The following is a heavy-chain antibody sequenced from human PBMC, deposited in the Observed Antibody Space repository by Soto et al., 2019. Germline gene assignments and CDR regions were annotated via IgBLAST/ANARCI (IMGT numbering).Heavy chain of an antibody. CDR1: GGSISTSDDF. J-gene: IGHJ6*02. V-gene: IGHV4-30-4*01. CDR3: ARDQTIYGTHYGMDV. D-gene: IGHD3-3*01. Sequence: QVQLQESDPGLVKPSQTLSLTCSVSGGSISTSDDFWSWLRRPPGKGLEWIGYISYSGLTYYNPSLRSRAIISVDTSQNQFSLKLTSVTAADTAVYYCARDQTIYGTHYGMDVWGPGTTGTVSS. CDR2: ISYSGLT.